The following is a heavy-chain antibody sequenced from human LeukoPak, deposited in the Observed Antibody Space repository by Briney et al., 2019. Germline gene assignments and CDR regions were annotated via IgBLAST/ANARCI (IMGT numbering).Heavy chain of an antibody. CDR3: AKAVAVALDY. Sequence: PGGSLRLSCAASGFTFTSYSMNWVRQAPGKGLEWVSYISSSSSTIYYADSVKGRFTISRDNSKNTLYLEMNSLRADDTAVYYCAKAVAVALDYWGQGTLVTVSS. V-gene: IGHV3-48*01. J-gene: IGHJ4*02. CDR2: ISSSSSTI. CDR1: GFTFTSYS. D-gene: IGHD6-19*01.